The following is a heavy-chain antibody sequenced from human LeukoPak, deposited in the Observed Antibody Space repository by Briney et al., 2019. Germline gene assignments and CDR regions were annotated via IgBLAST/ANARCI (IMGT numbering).Heavy chain of an antibody. J-gene: IGHJ4*02. CDR3: ARARDGGNSLEY. CDR2: IYTSGST. CDR1: GGPISSGSYY. D-gene: IGHD4-23*01. V-gene: IGHV4-61*02. Sequence: PSQTLSLTCTVSGGPISSGSYYWSWIRQPAGKGLEWIGRIYTSGSTNYNPSLKSRVTISVDTSKNQFSLKLSSVTAADTAVYYCARARDGGNSLEYWGQGTLVTVSS.